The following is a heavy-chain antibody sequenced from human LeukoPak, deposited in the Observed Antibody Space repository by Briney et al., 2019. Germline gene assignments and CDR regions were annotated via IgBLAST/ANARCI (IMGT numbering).Heavy chain of an antibody. Sequence: PGGSLRLSCAASGFTFSSHWMNWVRQAPGKGLLWVSRVNLDGSSTTYADSVKGRFTISRDNAKNTLYLQMNNLRAEDTAIYYCARGRESSGYDFDPWGQGTLVTVSS. CDR1: GFTFSSHW. D-gene: IGHD5-12*01. V-gene: IGHV3-74*01. CDR2: VNLDGSST. CDR3: ARGRESSGYDFDP. J-gene: IGHJ5*02.